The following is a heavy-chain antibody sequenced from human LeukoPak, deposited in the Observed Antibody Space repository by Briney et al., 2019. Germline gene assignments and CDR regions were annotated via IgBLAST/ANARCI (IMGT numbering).Heavy chain of an antibody. D-gene: IGHD2-15*01. CDR3: ARDVPGGY. CDR2: INHSGST. V-gene: IGHV4-34*01. CDR1: GGSFSGYY. Sequence: SETLSLTCAVYGGSFSGYYWSWIRQPPGKGLEWIGEINHSGSTNNNPSLKSRVTISVDTSKNQFSLKLSSVTAADTAVYYCARDVPGGYWGQGTLVTVSS. J-gene: IGHJ4*02.